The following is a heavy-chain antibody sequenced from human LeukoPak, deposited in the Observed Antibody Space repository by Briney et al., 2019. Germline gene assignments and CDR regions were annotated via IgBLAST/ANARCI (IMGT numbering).Heavy chain of an antibody. D-gene: IGHD6-6*01. CDR1: GGSISSSSYY. J-gene: IGHJ4*02. CDR2: IYESGST. V-gene: IGHV4-39*01. Sequence: SETLSLTCTVSGGSISSSSYYWGWIRQPPGKGLEWIGSIYESGSTYYNPSLKSRVTISVDTSKNQFSLKLSSVTAADTAVYYCARHRAYSSSFRDLDYWGQGTLVTVSS. CDR3: ARHRAYSSSFRDLDY.